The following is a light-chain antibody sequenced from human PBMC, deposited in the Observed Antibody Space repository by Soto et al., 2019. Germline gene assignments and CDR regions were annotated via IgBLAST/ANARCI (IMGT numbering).Light chain of an antibody. CDR2: GAS. CDR3: QVYGNSPWGFT. CDR1: QIISNSY. J-gene: IGKJ3*01. Sequence: IVLTQSPGTLSLSPGERATLSCRASQIISNSYLAWYQQKPAQAPRLLIYGASSRATGIPDRFRGSGSGTDFTLTISRLEPEDFAVYYCQVYGNSPWGFTFGPGTKVDIK. V-gene: IGKV3-20*01.